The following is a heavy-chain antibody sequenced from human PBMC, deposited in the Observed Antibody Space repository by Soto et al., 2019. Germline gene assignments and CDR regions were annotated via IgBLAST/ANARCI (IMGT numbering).Heavy chain of an antibody. Sequence: SVKVSCKASGGTFSSYAISWVRQAPGQGLEWMGGTIPIFGTANYAQKFQGRVTITADKSTSTAYMELSSLRSEDTAVYYCARIGRGYVWGSYRYRGWFDPWGQGTLVTVSS. V-gene: IGHV1-69*06. CDR2: TIPIFGTA. CDR3: ARIGRGYVWGSYRYRGWFDP. J-gene: IGHJ5*02. CDR1: GGTFSSYA. D-gene: IGHD3-16*02.